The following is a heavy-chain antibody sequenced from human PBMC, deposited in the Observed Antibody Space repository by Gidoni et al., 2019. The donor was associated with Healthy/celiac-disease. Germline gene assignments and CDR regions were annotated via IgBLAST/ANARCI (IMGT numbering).Heavy chain of an antibody. V-gene: IGHV3-9*01. D-gene: IGHD1-26*01. J-gene: IGHJ4*02. CDR2: ISWNSGII. CDR3: AKEASGSRGGLFDY. Sequence: EVQLVESGGGLVQPGRSLRLSCAASGFTFDDYAMHWVRQAPGKGLEWVSGISWNSGIIGYADSVKSRFTISRDNAKNSLYLQMNSLRAEDTALYYCAKEASGSRGGLFDYWGQGTLVTVSS. CDR1: GFTFDDYA.